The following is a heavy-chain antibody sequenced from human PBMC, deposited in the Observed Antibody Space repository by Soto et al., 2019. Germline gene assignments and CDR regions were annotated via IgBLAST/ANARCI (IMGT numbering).Heavy chain of an antibody. CDR3: ARHGEHSSSWYFDL. D-gene: IGHD6-13*01. Sequence: SETLSLTCAVYGGSFSGYYWSWIRQPPGKGLEWIGEINHSGSTNYNPSLKSRVTISVDTSKNQFSLKLSSVTAADTAVYYCARHGEHSSSWYFDLWGQGTLVTVSS. CDR2: INHSGST. J-gene: IGHJ4*02. V-gene: IGHV4-34*01. CDR1: GGSFSGYY.